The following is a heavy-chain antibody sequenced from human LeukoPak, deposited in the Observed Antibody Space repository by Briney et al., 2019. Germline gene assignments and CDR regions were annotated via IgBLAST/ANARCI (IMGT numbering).Heavy chain of an antibody. CDR1: GCTFTSYG. V-gene: IGHV1-18*01. CDR3: ASDYYGSGSYGTYSYYYYYGMDV. Sequence: ASVKVSCKASGCTFTSYGISWVRQAPGQGLEWMGWISAYNGNTNYAQKLQGRVTMTTDTSTSTAYMELRSLRSDDTAVYYCASDYYGSGSYGTYSYYYYYGMDVWGQGTTVTVSS. J-gene: IGHJ6*02. CDR2: ISAYNGNT. D-gene: IGHD3-10*01.